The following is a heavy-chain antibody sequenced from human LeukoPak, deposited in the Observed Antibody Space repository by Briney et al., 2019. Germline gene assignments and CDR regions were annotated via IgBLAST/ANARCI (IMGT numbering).Heavy chain of an antibody. J-gene: IGHJ5*02. CDR3: AKDHGTYYDFWSGYRSNWFDP. V-gene: IGHV3-30*04. CDR1: GFTFSSYA. D-gene: IGHD3-3*01. CDR2: ISYDGSNK. Sequence: GGSLRLSCAASGFTFSSYAMHWVRQAPGKGLEWVAVISYDGSNKYYADSVKGRFTISRDNSKNTLYLQMNSLRAEDTAVYYCAKDHGTYYDFWSGYRSNWFDPWGQGTLVTVSS.